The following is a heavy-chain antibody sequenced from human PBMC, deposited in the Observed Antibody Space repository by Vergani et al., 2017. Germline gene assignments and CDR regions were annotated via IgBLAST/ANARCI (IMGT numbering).Heavy chain of an antibody. CDR1: GFTFSSYD. CDR2: IGTAGDT. Sequence: EVQLVESGGGLVQPGGSLRLSCAASGFTFSSYDMHWVRQATGKGLEWVSAIGTAGDTYYPGSVKGRFTISRDNAKNSLYLQMSSLRSEDTAVYYCARGAYSYGYGLTFSYWGQGTLVTVSS. J-gene: IGHJ4*02. V-gene: IGHV3-13*01. D-gene: IGHD5-18*01. CDR3: ARGAYSYGYGLTFSY.